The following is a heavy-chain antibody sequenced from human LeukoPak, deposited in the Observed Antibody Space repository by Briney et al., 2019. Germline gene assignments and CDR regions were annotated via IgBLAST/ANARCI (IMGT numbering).Heavy chain of an antibody. D-gene: IGHD6-19*01. CDR3: AKGIYTSGWSYFDY. Sequence: GGSLRLSCAASGFTFSNSAMSWVRQAPGKGLGWVSTLSGSGITTYYADSVKGRFTISRDNSKNTLYLQMNSLRAEDTAVYYCAKGIYTSGWSYFDYWGHGTLVTVSS. CDR2: LSGSGITT. V-gene: IGHV3-23*01. J-gene: IGHJ4*01. CDR1: GFTFSNSA.